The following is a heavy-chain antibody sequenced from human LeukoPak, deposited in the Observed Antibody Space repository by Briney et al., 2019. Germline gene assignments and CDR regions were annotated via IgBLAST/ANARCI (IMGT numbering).Heavy chain of an antibody. CDR3: ARGFSPSGSYFEEGWSAYDI. J-gene: IGHJ3*02. D-gene: IGHD1-26*01. CDR2: ISTHNGNT. CDR1: GYTFTSYG. V-gene: IGHV1-18*01. Sequence: ASVKVSCKASGYTFTSYGISWVRQAPGQGLEWMGWISTHNGNTKDAQKFPGRVSMTTDTSTSTAYMELSSLRSEDTAVYYCARGFSPSGSYFEEGWSAYDIWGQGTMVTVSS.